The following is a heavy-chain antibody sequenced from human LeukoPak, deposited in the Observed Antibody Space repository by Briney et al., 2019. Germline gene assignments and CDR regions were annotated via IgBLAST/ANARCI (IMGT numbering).Heavy chain of an antibody. D-gene: IGHD7-27*01. J-gene: IGHJ6*02. CDR3: ARDILWGGGMDV. V-gene: IGHV1-18*01. CDR1: GYTFTSYG. CDR2: ISAYNGNT. Sequence: ASVKVSCKASGYTFTSYGISWVRQAPGQGLEWMGWISAYNGNTNYAQKLQGRVTMTRNTSISTAYMELSSLRSEDTAVYYCARDILWGGGMDVWGQGTTVTVSS.